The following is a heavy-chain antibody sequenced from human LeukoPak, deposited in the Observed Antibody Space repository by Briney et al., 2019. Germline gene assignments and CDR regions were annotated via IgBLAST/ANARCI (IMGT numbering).Heavy chain of an antibody. Sequence: PSETLSLTCAVYGGSFSGYYWSWIRQPPGKGLEWIGEINHSGSTNYNPSLKSRVTISVDTSKNQFSLKLSSVTAADTAVYYCARGIIAAAGTRLGSYWGQGTLVTVSS. CDR3: ARGIIAAAGTRLGSY. D-gene: IGHD6-13*01. V-gene: IGHV4-34*01. J-gene: IGHJ4*02. CDR2: INHSGST. CDR1: GGSFSGYY.